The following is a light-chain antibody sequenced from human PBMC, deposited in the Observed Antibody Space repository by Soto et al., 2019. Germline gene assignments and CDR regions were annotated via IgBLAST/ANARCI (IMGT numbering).Light chain of an antibody. J-gene: IGKJ2*01. CDR1: QSVRTW. CDR2: KSS. V-gene: IGKV1-5*03. CDR3: LEYNSYLIYN. Sequence: DIQMTQSPSTLSASVGDRVTITCRASQSVRTWLAWYQQKPGKAPKLLIYKSSSLQSGVPSRFSGSGSGTDFTLTISRLQPDDFTTYSCLEYNSYLIYNFGQGTKVHIK.